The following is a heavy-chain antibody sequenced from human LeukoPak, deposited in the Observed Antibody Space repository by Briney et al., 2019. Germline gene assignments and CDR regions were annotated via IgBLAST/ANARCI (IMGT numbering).Heavy chain of an antibody. V-gene: IGHV3-7*01. D-gene: IGHD6-19*01. J-gene: IGHJ4*02. CDR2: IKRDGSEK. Sequence: GGSLRLSCAASGFTFSSYWMTWVRQAPGKGLEWVGNIKRDGSEKYYVDSVKGRFTISRDNAKNSLYLQMNSLRAEDTAVYYCAKDRSSGCLDYWGQGTLVTVSS. CDR1: GFTFSSYW. CDR3: AKDRSSGCLDY.